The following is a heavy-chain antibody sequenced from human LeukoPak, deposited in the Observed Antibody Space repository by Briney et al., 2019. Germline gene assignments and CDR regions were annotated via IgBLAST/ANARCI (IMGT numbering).Heavy chain of an antibody. J-gene: IGHJ3*02. CDR1: GGSISSYY. Sequence: PSETLSLTCTVSGGSISSYYWSWIRQPPGKGLEWIGYIYYSGSTNYNPSLKSRVTISVDTSNNQFSLKLSSVTAADTAVYYCARHHYYDSSFFDIWGQGTMVTVSS. CDR2: IYYSGST. V-gene: IGHV4-59*08. D-gene: IGHD3-22*01. CDR3: ARHHYYDSSFFDI.